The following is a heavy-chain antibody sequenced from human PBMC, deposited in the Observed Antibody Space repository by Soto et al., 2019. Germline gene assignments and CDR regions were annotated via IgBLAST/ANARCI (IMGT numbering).Heavy chain of an antibody. J-gene: IGHJ5*02. V-gene: IGHV4-59*01. CDR1: GGSISSYY. Sequence: SETLSLTCTVSGGSISSYYWSWIRQPPGKGLEWIGYIYYSGSTNYNPYLKSRVTISVDTSKNQFSMKLSSVTAADTAVYYCARESAAGMSNWFDPWGQGTQVTVSS. D-gene: IGHD6-13*01. CDR2: IYYSGST. CDR3: ARESAAGMSNWFDP.